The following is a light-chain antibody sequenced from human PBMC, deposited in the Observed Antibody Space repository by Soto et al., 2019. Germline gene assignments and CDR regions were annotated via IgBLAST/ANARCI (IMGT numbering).Light chain of an antibody. CDR3: QQYGDSPKYT. Sequence: ERLLTQSPGTLSLSPGETATLSCRASLSMSSDYVAWYQQKPGQAPRLLIFGASSRATGIPDRFSGSGSGTDFSLTINRLEPEDFAVYYCQQYGDSPKYTFGQGTKLEIK. CDR2: GAS. V-gene: IGKV3-20*01. J-gene: IGKJ2*01. CDR1: LSMSSDY.